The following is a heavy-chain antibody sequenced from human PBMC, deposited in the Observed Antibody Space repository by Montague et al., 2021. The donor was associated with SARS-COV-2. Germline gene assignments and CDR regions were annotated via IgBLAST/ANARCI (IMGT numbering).Heavy chain of an antibody. Sequence: CAISGDSVSSNTAAWNWIRQSPSGGPEWLGRTNYRSKWTSDYATSVEGRISIDPDTSKNQFFLHLRSVTPEDTGVYYCVRDTGSAQAGFDAWGQGTLVTVSS. CDR3: VRDTGSAQAGFDA. J-gene: IGHJ4*02. CDR1: GDSVSSNTAA. V-gene: IGHV6-1*01. D-gene: IGHD4-17*01. CDR2: TNYRSKWTS.